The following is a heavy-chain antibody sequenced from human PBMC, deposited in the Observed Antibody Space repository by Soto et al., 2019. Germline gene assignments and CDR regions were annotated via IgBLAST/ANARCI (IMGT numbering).Heavy chain of an antibody. CDR2: IIPIFGTA. J-gene: IGHJ3*02. CDR1: GGTFSSYA. D-gene: IGHD5-18*01. Sequence: GASVKVSCKASGGTFSSYAISWVRQAPGQGLEWMGGIIPIFGTANYAQKFQGRVTITADESTSTAYMELSSLRSEDTAVYYCAAGYSYGEDAFDIWGQGTMVTVSS. V-gene: IGHV1-69*13. CDR3: AAGYSYGEDAFDI.